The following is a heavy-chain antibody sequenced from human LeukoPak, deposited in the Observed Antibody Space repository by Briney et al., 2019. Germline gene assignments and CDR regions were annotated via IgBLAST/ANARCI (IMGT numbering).Heavy chain of an antibody. V-gene: IGHV3-66*01. CDR2: IYSGGST. Sequence: RPGGSLRLSCAASGFTVSSNYMSWVRQAPGKGLEWVSVIYSGGSTYYADSVKGRFTISRDNSKNTLYLQMNSLRAEDTAVYYCARAGYCSGGSCYDWFDPWGQGTLVTVSS. D-gene: IGHD2-15*01. CDR3: ARAGYCSGGSCYDWFDP. CDR1: GFTVSSNY. J-gene: IGHJ5*02.